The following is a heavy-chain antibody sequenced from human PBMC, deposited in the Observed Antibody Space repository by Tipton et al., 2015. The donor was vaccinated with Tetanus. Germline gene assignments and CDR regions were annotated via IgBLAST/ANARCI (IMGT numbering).Heavy chain of an antibody. V-gene: IGHV4-59*01. CDR1: GGSMRSYY. Sequence: TLSLTCIVSGGSMRSYYWSWIRQPPGKGLEWIGHIYSSGGARYNPALKSRTTMSVDRSKSQFSLEVTSVTAADTAVYYCARIGWPQQNKPAFDIWGQGTVVTVSS. CDR3: ARIGWPQQNKPAFDI. J-gene: IGHJ3*02. D-gene: IGHD6-19*01. CDR2: IYSSGGA.